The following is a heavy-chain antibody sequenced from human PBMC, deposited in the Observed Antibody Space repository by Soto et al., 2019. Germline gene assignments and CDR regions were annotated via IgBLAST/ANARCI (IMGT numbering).Heavy chain of an antibody. CDR1: GFTFSSYS. CDR3: ARDYSSGWSSDAFDI. Sequence: EVQLVESGGGLVKPGGSLRLSCAASGFTFSSYSMNWVRQAPGKGLEWVSSISSSSSYIYYADSVKGRFTISRDNAKNSLYLQMNSLRAEDTAVYYCARDYSSGWSSDAFDIWGQGTMVTVSS. D-gene: IGHD6-19*01. J-gene: IGHJ3*02. CDR2: ISSSSSYI. V-gene: IGHV3-21*01.